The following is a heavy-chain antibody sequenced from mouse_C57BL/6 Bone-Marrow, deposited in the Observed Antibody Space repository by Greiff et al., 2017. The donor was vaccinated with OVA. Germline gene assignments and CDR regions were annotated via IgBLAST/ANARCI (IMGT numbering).Heavy chain of an antibody. CDR3: TSPTTVVRYLDV. CDR1: GFTFSDAC. V-gene: IGHV6-6*01. J-gene: IGHJ1*03. CDR2: IRNKANNHAT. Sequence: EVKLVESGGGLVQPGGSMKLSCAASGFTFSDACMDWVRQSPEKGLEWVAEIRNKANNHATYYAVSVKGRFTISRDDSKGSVYLQINSLRADACGIDYCTSPTTVVRYLDVWGKGTTVTVSS. D-gene: IGHD1-1*01.